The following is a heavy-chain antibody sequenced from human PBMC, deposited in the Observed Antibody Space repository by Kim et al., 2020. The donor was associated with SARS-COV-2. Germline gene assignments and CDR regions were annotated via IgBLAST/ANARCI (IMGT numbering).Heavy chain of an antibody. V-gene: IGHV1-18*01. J-gene: IGHJ6*02. CDR2: ISAYNGNT. CDR1: GYTFTSYG. CDR3: ARDQTGTLLSYYYYGMDV. D-gene: IGHD1-1*01. Sequence: ASVKVSCKASGYTFTSYGISWVRQAPGQGLEWMGWISAYNGNTNYAQKLQGRVTMTTDTSTSTAYMELRSLRSDDTAVYYCARDQTGTLLSYYYYGMDVWGQGPTVTVSS.